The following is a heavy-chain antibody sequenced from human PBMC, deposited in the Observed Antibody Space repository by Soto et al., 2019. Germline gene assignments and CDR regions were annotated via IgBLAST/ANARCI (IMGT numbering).Heavy chain of an antibody. Sequence: DVHLVESGGGLVKPGGSLRLSCAASGFTFSTSAMHWVRQAPGKGLEWVASINSGSSHVKYADSVKGRFTISRDNANNSLSLHLSSLRVEDTAIYYCARGGGSLNYWGQGTLVTVSS. J-gene: IGHJ4*02. V-gene: IGHV3-21*01. CDR2: INSGSSHV. CDR1: GFTFSTSA. D-gene: IGHD2-15*01. CDR3: ARGGGSLNY.